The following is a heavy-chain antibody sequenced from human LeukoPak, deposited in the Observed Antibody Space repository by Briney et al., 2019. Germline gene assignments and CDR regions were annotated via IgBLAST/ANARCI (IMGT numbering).Heavy chain of an antibody. CDR3: ARDVFAAYTTHHKFDP. CDR1: GYTLTELS. Sequence: ASVKVSCKVSGYTLTELSMHWVRQAPGKGLEWMGWINPNSGGTNYAQKYQGRVTMTSDTSITTFYMELSNLESADTAIYYCARDVFAAYTTHHKFDPWGQGTLVTVSS. D-gene: IGHD2-2*02. CDR2: INPNSGGT. J-gene: IGHJ5*02. V-gene: IGHV1-2*02.